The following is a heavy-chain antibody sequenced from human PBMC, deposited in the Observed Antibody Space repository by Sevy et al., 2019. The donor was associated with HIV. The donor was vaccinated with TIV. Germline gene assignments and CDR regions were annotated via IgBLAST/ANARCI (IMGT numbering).Heavy chain of an antibody. CDR2: ISYGGSNK. Sequence: GGSLRLSCAASEFTFSSYAMHWVRQAPGKGLEWVAVISYGGSNKYYADSVKARFTISRDNSKNTLYLQMNSLRAEDTAVYYCARDSSTSWINYYFDYWGQGTLVTVSS. CDR1: EFTFSSYA. D-gene: IGHD2-2*01. CDR3: ARDSSTSWINYYFDY. V-gene: IGHV3-30*04. J-gene: IGHJ4*02.